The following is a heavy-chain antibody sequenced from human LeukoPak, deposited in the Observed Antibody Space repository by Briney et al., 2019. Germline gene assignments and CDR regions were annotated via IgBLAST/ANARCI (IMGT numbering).Heavy chain of an antibody. J-gene: IGHJ6*03. V-gene: IGHV4-4*07. CDR1: GDSISNYY. CDR2: IYDSGSS. D-gene: IGHD3-22*01. Sequence: SETLSLTCTVSGDSISNYYWSWVRQPAGKGLEWIGGIYDSGSSNYNPSLKSRITMSVDTSKNQFSLKLSSVTAADTAVYYCARCLNTYYYDNSGYSPEHYYMDVWGKGTTVIVSS. CDR3: ARCLNTYYYDNSGYSPEHYYMDV.